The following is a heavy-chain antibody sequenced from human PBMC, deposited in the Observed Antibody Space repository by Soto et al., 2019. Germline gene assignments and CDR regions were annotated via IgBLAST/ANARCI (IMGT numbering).Heavy chain of an antibody. V-gene: IGHV3-33*01. D-gene: IGHD1-1*01. CDR1: GLNFNRNG. J-gene: IGHJ6*02. CDR3: ARDRSAGNYFYYGMDV. Sequence: QVHLVESGGGVVQPGRSLRLSCAASGLNFNRNGMHWVRQAPGKGLEWVAVIWYDGGKESYSDSVKGRFTISRDNSKNMLYLQMDSVGVENTAEYFCARDRSAGNYFYYGMDVWGQGTTVTVSS. CDR2: IWYDGGKE.